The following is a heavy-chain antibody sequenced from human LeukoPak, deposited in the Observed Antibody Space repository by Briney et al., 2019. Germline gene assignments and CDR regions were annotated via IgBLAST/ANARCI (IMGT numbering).Heavy chain of an antibody. CDR1: GFTFSSDS. D-gene: IGHD4-17*01. J-gene: IGHJ4*02. CDR2: ISSSSSTI. CDR3: ARDLSGTVTMAVFDY. Sequence: GGSLRLSCAASGFTFSSDSMNWVRQAPGKGLEWVSYISSSSSTIYYADSVKGRFTISRDNAKNSLYLQMNSLRAEDTAVYYCARDLSGTVTMAVFDYWGQGTLVTVSS. V-gene: IGHV3-48*01.